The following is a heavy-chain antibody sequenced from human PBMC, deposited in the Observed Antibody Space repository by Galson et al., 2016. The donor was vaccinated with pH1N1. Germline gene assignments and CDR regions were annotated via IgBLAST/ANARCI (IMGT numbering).Heavy chain of an antibody. J-gene: IGHJ6*02. CDR3: ARVIVRHFGLDV. D-gene: IGHD1-26*01. Sequence: SVKVSCKASGYIFTGNYMHWVRQAPGQGLEWIGWIKTSSGETHYAQKFQGRVTMITDTSLSTAYMELSALTSDDTAVYLCARVIVRHFGLDVWGQGTTVTVSS. CDR2: IKTSSGET. V-gene: IGHV1-2*02. CDR1: GYIFTGNY.